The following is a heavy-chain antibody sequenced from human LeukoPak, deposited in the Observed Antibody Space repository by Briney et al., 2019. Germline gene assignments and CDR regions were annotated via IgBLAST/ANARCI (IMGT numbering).Heavy chain of an antibody. CDR2: ISSSSSYI. CDR1: GFTFSSYS. Sequence: PGGSLRLSCAASGFTFSSYSMNWVRQAPGKGLEWVSSISSSSSYIYYADSVKGRFTISRDNAKNSLYLQMNSLRAEDTAVYYCARAQVGATLGYAFDIWGQGTMVTVS. V-gene: IGHV3-21*01. D-gene: IGHD1-26*01. CDR3: ARAQVGATLGYAFDI. J-gene: IGHJ3*02.